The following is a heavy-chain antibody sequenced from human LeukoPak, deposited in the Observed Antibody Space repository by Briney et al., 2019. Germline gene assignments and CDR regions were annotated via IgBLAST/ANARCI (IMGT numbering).Heavy chain of an antibody. CDR3: ARVGGIAAAGLNFDY. D-gene: IGHD6-13*01. CDR2: INPNSGGT. Sequence: ASVKVSCKASGYTFTGYYMHWVRQAPGQGLEWMGWINPNSGGTNYAQKVQGRVTMTRDTSISTAYMELSRLRSDDTAVYYCARVGGIAAAGLNFDYWGQGTLVTVSS. CDR1: GYTFTGYY. J-gene: IGHJ4*02. V-gene: IGHV1-2*02.